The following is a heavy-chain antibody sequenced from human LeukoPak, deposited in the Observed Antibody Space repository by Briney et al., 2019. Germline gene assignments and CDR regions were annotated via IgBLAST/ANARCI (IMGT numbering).Heavy chain of an antibody. Sequence: GGFLRLSCAASGFTFSSYSMNWVRQAPGKGLEWVSSISSSSSYIYYADSVKGRFTISRDNAKNSLYLQMNSLRAEDTAVYYCARDQRMDYYDSSGYYGDAFDIWGQGTMVTVSS. CDR1: GFTFSSYS. J-gene: IGHJ3*02. V-gene: IGHV3-21*01. CDR3: ARDQRMDYYDSSGYYGDAFDI. CDR2: ISSSSSYI. D-gene: IGHD3-22*01.